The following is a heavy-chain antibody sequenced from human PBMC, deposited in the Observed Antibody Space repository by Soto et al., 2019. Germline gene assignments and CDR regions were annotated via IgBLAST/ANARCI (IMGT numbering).Heavy chain of an antibody. J-gene: IGHJ4*02. D-gene: IGHD6-13*01. CDR1: GGSISSYY. V-gene: IGHV4-59*01. CDR2: IYYSGST. CDR3: ARVRYSSSSYYFDY. Sequence: TLSLTCTVSGGSISSYYWSWIRQPPGKGLEWIGYIYYSGSTNYNPSLKSRVTISVDTSKNQFSLKLSSVTAADTAVYYCARVRYSSSSYYFDYWGQGTLVT.